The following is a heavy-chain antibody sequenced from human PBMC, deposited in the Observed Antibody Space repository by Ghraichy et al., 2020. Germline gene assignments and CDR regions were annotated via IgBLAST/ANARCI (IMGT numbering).Heavy chain of an antibody. CDR2: IYYSGST. CDR1: GGSISGYY. Sequence: SETLSLTCTVSGGSISGYYWSWIRQPPGKGLEWIGYIYYSGSTNYNPSLKSRVTISVDTSKNQFSLKLSSVTAADTAVYYCARVGSSTRPFDYWGQGTLVTVSS. V-gene: IGHV4-59*01. CDR3: ARVGSSTRPFDY. J-gene: IGHJ4*02. D-gene: IGHD2-2*01.